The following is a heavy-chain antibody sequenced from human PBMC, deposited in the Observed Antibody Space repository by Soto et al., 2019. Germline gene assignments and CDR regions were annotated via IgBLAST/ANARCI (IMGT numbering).Heavy chain of an antibody. V-gene: IGHV4-39*01. CDR2: IYYSGST. J-gene: IGHJ5*02. D-gene: IGHD3-3*01. CDR3: TRQAYYDFWRGYSFGLDP. Sequence: WIRQPPGKGLEWIGSIYYSGSTYYNPSLKSRVTISVDTSKNQFSLNLTSVTAADTAVFYFTRQAYYDFWRGYSFGLDPWGQGTLVTVPS.